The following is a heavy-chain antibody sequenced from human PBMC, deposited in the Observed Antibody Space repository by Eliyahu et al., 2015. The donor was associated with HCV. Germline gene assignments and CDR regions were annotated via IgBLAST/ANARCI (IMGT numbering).Heavy chain of an antibody. D-gene: IGHD6-19*01. J-gene: IGHJ5*02. CDR2: IHYSGST. CDR1: GGSITTYY. Sequence: QVQLQESGPGLVKPSETLSLTCTXPGGSITTYYWSWIRPPPGKGLEWIGYIHYSGSTNYNPSLKSRVTISVDTSKNQFSLNLTSVTAADTAMYYCASGGGGIAVTGTGGWFDPWGQGTLVTVSS. CDR3: ASGGGGIAVTGTGGWFDP. V-gene: IGHV4-59*01.